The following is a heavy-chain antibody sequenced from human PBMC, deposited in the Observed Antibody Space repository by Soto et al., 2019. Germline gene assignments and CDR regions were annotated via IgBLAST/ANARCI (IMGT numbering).Heavy chain of an antibody. D-gene: IGHD1-26*01. Sequence: GHLVESGGGFVKPGGSLTLSCAASGFTFSNVWLSWVRQGPGKGREWLGRIKSRTENETTDYASPARGRFIISRDDAKHMRYLQLNSLKSDDTGVYYCGTVLPHANSGFDCWGQGTPGTVSS. V-gene: IGHV3-15*01. J-gene: IGHJ4*02. CDR1: GFTFSNVW. CDR2: IKSRTENETT. CDR3: GTVLPHANSGFDC.